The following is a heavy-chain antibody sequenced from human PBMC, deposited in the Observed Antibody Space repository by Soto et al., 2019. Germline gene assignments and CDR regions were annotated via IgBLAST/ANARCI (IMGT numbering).Heavy chain of an antibody. J-gene: IGHJ5*02. CDR2: ISRSGTT. V-gene: IGHV4-34*01. D-gene: IGHD3-10*01. CDR1: GGYFNDNY. Sequence: QVQLQQWGAGLLKPSETLSLSCAVYGGYFNDNYYTWFRQPPGKGLEWIGEISRSGTTKYIPSLKCRASITFDTSKTQASLKVTSVTAADTAVYYCATSLWFGTQVELWGQGALVTVSS. CDR3: ATSLWFGTQVEL.